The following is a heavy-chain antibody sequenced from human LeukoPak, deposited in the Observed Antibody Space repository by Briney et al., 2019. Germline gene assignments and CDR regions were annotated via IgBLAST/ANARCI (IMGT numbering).Heavy chain of an antibody. J-gene: IGHJ6*03. CDR1: GFTFSSYA. Sequence: PGGSLRLSCAASGFTFSSYAMSWVRQALGKGLEWVSAIIGSGGSTYYAVSVRGRITILRDNSKNTLYLQMNSLRAEDTAVYYCARASAGYCSSTTCYTEGDCYYYYMDVWGKGTTVTVSS. CDR3: ARASAGYCSSTTCYTEGDCYYYYMDV. D-gene: IGHD2-2*02. CDR2: IIGSGGST. V-gene: IGHV3-23*01.